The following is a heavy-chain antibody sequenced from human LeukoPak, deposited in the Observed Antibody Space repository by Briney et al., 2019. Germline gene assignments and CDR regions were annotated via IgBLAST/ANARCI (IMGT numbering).Heavy chain of an antibody. J-gene: IGHJ4*02. CDR3: ARVAGDYAEYYFDQ. D-gene: IGHD4-17*01. CDR2: IHGGTDA. CDR1: GFTVNSNY. Sequence: PGGSLRLSCAASGFTVNSNYMSWVRQAPGKGLEWVSVIHGGTDAYFADSVKGRFTISRDNSNNTVYLQMNSLRAEDTAVYYCARVAGDYAEYYFDQWGQGTLVTVSS. V-gene: IGHV3-66*01.